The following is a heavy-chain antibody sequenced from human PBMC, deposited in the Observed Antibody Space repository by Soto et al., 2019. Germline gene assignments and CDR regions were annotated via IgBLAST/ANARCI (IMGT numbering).Heavy chain of an antibody. V-gene: IGHV1-2*02. CDR2: INPNSGGT. D-gene: IGHD5-12*01. J-gene: IGHJ6*02. Sequence: GASVKVSCKASGYTFTGYYMHWVRQAPGQGLEWMGWINPNSGGTNYAQKFQGRVTMTRDTSISTAYMELSRLRSDDTAVYYCAQGIVATIRSYYYGMDVWGQGTTVTVSS. CDR1: GYTFTGYY. CDR3: AQGIVATIRSYYYGMDV.